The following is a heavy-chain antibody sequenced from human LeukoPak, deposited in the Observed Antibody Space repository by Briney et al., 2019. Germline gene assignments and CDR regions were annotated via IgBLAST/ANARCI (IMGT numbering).Heavy chain of an antibody. J-gene: IGHJ4*02. D-gene: IGHD1-7*01. CDR2: ISYDGSNK. CDR3: AKGTGTWGYFDY. V-gene: IGHV3-30*04. CDR1: GFTFSSYA. Sequence: GGSLRLSCAASGFTFSSYAMHWVRQAPGKGLEWVAVISYDGSNKYYADSVKGRFTISRDNSKNTLYLQMNSLRAEDTAVYYCAKGTGTWGYFDYWGQGTLVTVSS.